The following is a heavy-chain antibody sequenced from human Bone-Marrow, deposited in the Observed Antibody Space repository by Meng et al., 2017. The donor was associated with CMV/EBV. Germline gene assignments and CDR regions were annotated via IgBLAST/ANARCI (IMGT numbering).Heavy chain of an antibody. CDR1: GGSVSSGSYY. J-gene: IGHJ4*02. Sequence: GSLRLSCTVSGGSVSSGSYYWSWIRQPPGKGLEWIGYIYYSGSTNYNPSLKSRVTISVDTSKNQFSLKLSSVTAADTAVYYCARGSSGWYKVFDYWGQGTLVTVSS. D-gene: IGHD6-19*01. CDR3: ARGSSGWYKVFDY. V-gene: IGHV4-61*01. CDR2: IYYSGST.